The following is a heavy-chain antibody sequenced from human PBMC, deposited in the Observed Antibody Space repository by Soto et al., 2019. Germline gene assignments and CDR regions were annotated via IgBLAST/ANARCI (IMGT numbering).Heavy chain of an antibody. J-gene: IGHJ6*02. V-gene: IGHV1-18*01. CDR1: GYTFTKYG. CDR3: AREGTGMYYYYYGMDV. CDR2: ISVYNGNT. Sequence: QVQLVQSGAEVKKPGASVKVSCKASGYTFTKYGISWVRQAPGQGLEWMGWISVYNGNTKYADNLQGRVTVTTDTSTTTAYMELRSLRSDDTAVYYCAREGTGMYYYYYGMDVWGQGTTVTV. D-gene: IGHD3-9*01.